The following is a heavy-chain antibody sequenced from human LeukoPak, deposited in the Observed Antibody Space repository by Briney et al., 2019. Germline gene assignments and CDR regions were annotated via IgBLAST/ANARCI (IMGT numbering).Heavy chain of an antibody. CDR1: GDSVSNNRAT. V-gene: IGHV6-1*01. CDR3: AKGGAVAGRPFDY. CDR2: TYYRSKWYH. J-gene: IGHJ4*02. Sequence: SQTLSLTCAISGDSVSNNRATWHWIRQSPSRGLEWLGRTYYRSKWYHDYALSVQSRITINPDTSKNQFSLQLSSVTPEDTAVYYCAKGGAVAGRPFDYWGQGTLVTVSS. D-gene: IGHD6-19*01.